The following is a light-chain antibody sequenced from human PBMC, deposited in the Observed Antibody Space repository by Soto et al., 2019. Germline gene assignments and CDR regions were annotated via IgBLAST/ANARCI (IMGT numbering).Light chain of an antibody. CDR2: DAS. CDR3: QQYDKLPRT. V-gene: IGKV3-11*01. Sequence: EIVLRQSPATLSLSPWEIATLSCRASQSVSSYLAWYQQKPGQAPRLLIYDASNRATGIPARFSGSGSGTDFTLTISSLEPEDSAVYYCQQYDKLPRTFGQGTKVDIK. CDR1: QSVSSY. J-gene: IGKJ1*01.